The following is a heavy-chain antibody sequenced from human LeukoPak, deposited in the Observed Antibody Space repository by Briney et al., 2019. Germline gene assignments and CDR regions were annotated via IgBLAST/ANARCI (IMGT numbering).Heavy chain of an antibody. CDR2: ISGSGNRT. CDR1: GFTFSSYA. Sequence: GGTLRLSCAASGFTFSSYAMTWVRQAPGKGLEWVSGISGSGNRTYYAASVRGRFTTSRGNSKNTLYLDMSSLRAEDTALYYCAKAAGNTWYLDSWGQGTLISVSS. CDR3: AKAAGNTWYLDS. D-gene: IGHD2-8*01. V-gene: IGHV3-23*01. J-gene: IGHJ4*02.